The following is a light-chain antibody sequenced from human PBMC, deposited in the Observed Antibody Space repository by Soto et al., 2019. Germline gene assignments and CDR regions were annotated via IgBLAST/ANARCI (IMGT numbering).Light chain of an antibody. J-gene: IGLJ1*01. CDR1: SSDFGSYKF. CDR3: FSFTSTNTHV. CDR2: ETS. Sequence: QSVLTQPASVSGSPGQSVTISCTGTSSDFGSYKFVSWYQHHPGKVPKVIIYETSKRPSGVSDRFSGSKSGNTASLTISGPQAEDEADYYCFSFTSTNTHVFGSGTKVAV. V-gene: IGLV2-23*01.